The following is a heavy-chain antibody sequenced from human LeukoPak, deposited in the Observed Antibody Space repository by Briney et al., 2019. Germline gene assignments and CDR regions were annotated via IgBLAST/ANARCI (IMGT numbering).Heavy chain of an antibody. CDR1: GYTFTGYY. CDR3: ARGIQLWLYWFDP. V-gene: IGHV1-46*01. J-gene: IGHJ5*02. D-gene: IGHD5-18*01. CDR2: INPSGGST. Sequence: ASVKVSCKASGYTFTGYYMHWVRQAPGQGLEWMGIINPSGGSTSYAQKFQGRVTMTRDMSTSTVYMELSSLRSEDTAVYYCARGIQLWLYWFDPWGQGTLVTVSS.